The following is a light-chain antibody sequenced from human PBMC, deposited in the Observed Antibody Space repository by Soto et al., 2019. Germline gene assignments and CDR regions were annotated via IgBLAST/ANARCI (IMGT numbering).Light chain of an antibody. CDR3: QQYTNTNNPWM. V-gene: IGKV1-9*01. J-gene: IGKJ1*01. Sequence: IQLTQSPSSLSASVGDRVTITCRASQGISSYLGWYQQKPGKAPKLLIYAASTLQSGVPSRFSGSGSGTEFTLIISGLQPDDSATYYCQQYTNTNNPWMFGQGTKVDIK. CDR2: AAS. CDR1: QGISSY.